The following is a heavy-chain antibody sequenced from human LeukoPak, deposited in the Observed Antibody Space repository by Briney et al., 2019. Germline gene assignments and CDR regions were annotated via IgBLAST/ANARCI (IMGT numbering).Heavy chain of an antibody. CDR1: GFIFRVHP. V-gene: IGHV3-64*02. CDR2: INENGDTT. J-gene: IGHJ4*02. CDR3: VRESPAGSYDY. Sequence: GGSLRLSCEGSGFIFRVHPMHWVRHVPGRGLESVSAINENGDTTYYADSLRGRFTISRDNSKNTLYLQMGSLRPDDTAMYYCVRESPAGSYDYWGQGTQVTVSS. D-gene: IGHD3-10*01.